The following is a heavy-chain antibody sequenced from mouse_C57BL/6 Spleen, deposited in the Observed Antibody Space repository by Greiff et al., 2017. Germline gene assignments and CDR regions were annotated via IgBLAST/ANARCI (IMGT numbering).Heavy chain of an antibody. CDR1: GYSITSGYY. D-gene: IGHD2-4*01. CDR2: ISYDGSN. Sequence: ESGPGLVKPSQSLSLTCSVTGYSITSGYYWNWIRQFPGNKLEWMGYISYDGSNNYNPSLKNRISITRDTSKNQFFLKLNSVTTEDTATYYCASKDYFAYWGQGTLVTVSA. CDR3: ASKDYFAY. V-gene: IGHV3-6*01. J-gene: IGHJ3*01.